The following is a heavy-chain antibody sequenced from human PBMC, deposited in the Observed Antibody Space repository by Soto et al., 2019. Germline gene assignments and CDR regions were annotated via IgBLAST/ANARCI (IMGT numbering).Heavy chain of an antibody. CDR2: ISGSGGST. CDR1: GFTFSSYA. Sequence: EVQLLESGGGLVQPGGSLRLSCAASGFTFSSYAMSWVRQAPGKGLEWVSAISGSGGSTYYADSVKGRFTISRDNSKNTLYLQMNSLRAEDTAGYYCANSPRGIAVAGIDWFDPWGQGTLVTVSS. J-gene: IGHJ5*02. V-gene: IGHV3-23*01. CDR3: ANSPRGIAVAGIDWFDP. D-gene: IGHD6-19*01.